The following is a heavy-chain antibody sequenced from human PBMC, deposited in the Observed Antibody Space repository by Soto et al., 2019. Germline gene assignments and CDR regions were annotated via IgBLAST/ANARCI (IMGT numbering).Heavy chain of an antibody. J-gene: IGHJ6*02. CDR1: GFTFSSYG. Sequence: PGGSLRLSCAASGFTFSSYGMHWVRQAPGKGLEWVAVIWYDGSNKYYADSVKGRFTISRDNSKNTLYLQMNSLRAEDTAVYYCARNSYDSSGHGDGMDVWGQGTTVTVSS. D-gene: IGHD3-22*01. CDR2: IWYDGSNK. V-gene: IGHV3-33*01. CDR3: ARNSYDSSGHGDGMDV.